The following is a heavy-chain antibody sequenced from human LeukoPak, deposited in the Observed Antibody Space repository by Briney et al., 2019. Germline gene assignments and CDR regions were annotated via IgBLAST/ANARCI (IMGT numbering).Heavy chain of an antibody. CDR3: TRAPSEIGGYYPEYFRH. CDR1: GFTFSSYA. D-gene: IGHD3-22*01. CDR2: IKSDGTT. Sequence: GGSLRLSCAASGFTFSSYAMHWVRQPPGKGLVWVSRIKSDGTTDYADSVKGRFTISRDNAKNTVSLQMNSLRPEDTGVYYCTRAPSEIGGYYPEYFRHWGQGTLVTVSS. V-gene: IGHV3-74*01. J-gene: IGHJ1*01.